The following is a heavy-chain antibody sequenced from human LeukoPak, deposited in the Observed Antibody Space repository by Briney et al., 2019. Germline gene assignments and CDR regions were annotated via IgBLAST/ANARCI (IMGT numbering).Heavy chain of an antibody. Sequence: PGGSLRLSCAASGFTFSDYYMRWIRQAPGKGLEWVSYISSSGSTIYFADSVKGRFTISRDNAKNSLYLQMNSLRAEDTAVYYCAGDEGYCSSTSCYGFDPWGQGTLVTVSS. CDR3: AGDEGYCSSTSCYGFDP. D-gene: IGHD2-2*01. J-gene: IGHJ5*02. V-gene: IGHV3-11*01. CDR1: GFTFSDYY. CDR2: ISSSGSTI.